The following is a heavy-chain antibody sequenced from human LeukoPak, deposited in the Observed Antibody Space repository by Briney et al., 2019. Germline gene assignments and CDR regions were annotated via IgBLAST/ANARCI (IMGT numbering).Heavy chain of an antibody. CDR3: ARAGVNCTNGVCYTGFFLFFDY. Sequence: GGSLRLSCAASGFTFSSYGMHWVRQAPGKGLEWVAVIWYDGSNKYYADSVKGRFTISRDNSKNTLYLQMNSLRAEDTAVYYCARAGVNCTNGVCYTGFFLFFDYWGQGTLVTVSS. V-gene: IGHV3-33*01. CDR2: IWYDGSNK. CDR1: GFTFSSYG. J-gene: IGHJ4*02. D-gene: IGHD2-8*01.